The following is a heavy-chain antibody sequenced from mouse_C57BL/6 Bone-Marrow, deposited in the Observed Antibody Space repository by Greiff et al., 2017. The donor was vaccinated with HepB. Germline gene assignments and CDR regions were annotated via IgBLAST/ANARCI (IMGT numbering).Heavy chain of an antibody. V-gene: IGHV1-81*01. CDR3: ARGEDSSGYDAMDY. D-gene: IGHD3-2*02. CDR2: IYPRSGNT. J-gene: IGHJ4*01. CDR1: GYTFTSYG. Sequence: VQLQQSGAELARPGASVKLSCKASGYTFTSYGISWVKQRTGQGLEWIGEIYPRSGNTYYNEKFKGKATLTADKSSSTAYMELRSLTSEDSAVYFCARGEDSSGYDAMDYWGQGTSVTVSS.